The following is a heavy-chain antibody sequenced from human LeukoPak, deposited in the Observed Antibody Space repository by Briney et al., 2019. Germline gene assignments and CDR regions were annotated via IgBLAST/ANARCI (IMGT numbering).Heavy chain of an antibody. D-gene: IGHD6-13*01. CDR2: ISSSSSYI. Sequence: GGSLRLSCAASGFTFSSYSMNWVRQAPGKGLEWVSSISSSSSYIYYADSVKGRFNISRDNAKNSLYLQMNSLRAEDTAVYYCARDRTGYSSSELYYLDYWGQGTLVTVSS. J-gene: IGHJ4*02. CDR1: GFTFSSYS. V-gene: IGHV3-21*01. CDR3: ARDRTGYSSSELYYLDY.